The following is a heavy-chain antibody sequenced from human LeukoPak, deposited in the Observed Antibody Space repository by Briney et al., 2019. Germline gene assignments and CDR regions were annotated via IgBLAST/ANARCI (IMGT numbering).Heavy chain of an antibody. CDR2: INPSGGST. D-gene: IGHD2-2*02. CDR3: ARVRDEAIVVVPAAIPGWFDP. Sequence: ASVKVSCKASGYTFTSYYMHLVRQAPGQGLEWMGIINPSGGSTSYAQKFQGRVTITADKSTSTAYMELSSLRSEDTAVYYCARVRDEAIVVVPAAIPGWFDPWGQGTLVTVSS. J-gene: IGHJ5*02. CDR1: GYTFTSYY. V-gene: IGHV1-46*01.